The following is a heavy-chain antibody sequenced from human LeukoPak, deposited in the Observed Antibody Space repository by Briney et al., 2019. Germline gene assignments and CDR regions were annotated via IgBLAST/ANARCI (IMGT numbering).Heavy chain of an antibody. CDR2: ISTTGGST. CDR1: GFTFSSYA. J-gene: IGHJ4*02. D-gene: IGHD3-22*01. V-gene: IGHV3-23*01. Sequence: GGSLRLSCAASGFTFSSYAMSWVRQAPGKGLEWVSGISTTGGSTSYADSVKGRFTISRDNPRNTLYMQMNSLRDEDTAVYYCAIMHRYYDGSGYWVQWGQGTLVTVSS. CDR3: AIMHRYYDGSGYWVQ.